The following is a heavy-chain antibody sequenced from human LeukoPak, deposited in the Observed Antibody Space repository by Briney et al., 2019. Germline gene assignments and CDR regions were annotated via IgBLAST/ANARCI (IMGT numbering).Heavy chain of an antibody. J-gene: IGHJ4*02. Sequence: SETLSLTCTVPGGSISRYYWSWIRQPPGKGLEWIGYIYYSGSTNYNPSLKSRVTISVDTSKNQFTLKVTSATAADTAIYYCARHDSSGYKYWGQGTLVTVSS. CDR1: GGSISRYY. CDR3: ARHDSSGYKY. V-gene: IGHV4-59*08. CDR2: IYYSGST. D-gene: IGHD3-22*01.